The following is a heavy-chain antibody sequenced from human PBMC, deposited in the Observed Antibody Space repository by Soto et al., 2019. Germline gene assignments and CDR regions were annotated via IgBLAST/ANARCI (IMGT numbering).Heavy chain of an antibody. Sequence: GGSLRLSCASSGFTFSNAWMSWVRQAPGKGLEWVGRIKSKTDGGTTDYAAPVKGRFTISRDDSKNTLYLQMNSLKTEDTAVYYCTTDRLLWFGELFGYWGQGTLVTVSS. V-gene: IGHV3-15*01. CDR2: IKSKTDGGTT. CDR3: TTDRLLWFGELFGY. J-gene: IGHJ4*02. CDR1: GFTFSNAW. D-gene: IGHD3-10*01.